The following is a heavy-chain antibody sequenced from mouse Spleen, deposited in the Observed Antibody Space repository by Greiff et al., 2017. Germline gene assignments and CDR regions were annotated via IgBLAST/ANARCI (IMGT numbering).Heavy chain of an antibody. Sequence: QVQLKETGPGLVAPSQSLSITCTVSGFSLTSYGVHWVRQPPGKGLEWLVVIWSDGSTNYNSALKSRLSISKDNSKSQVFLKMNSLQTDDTAMYYCARHDGYPDAMDYWGQGTSVTVSS. V-gene: IGHV2-6-1*01. J-gene: IGHJ4*01. CDR3: ARHDGYPDAMDY. CDR2: IWSDGST. D-gene: IGHD1-2*01. CDR1: GFSLTSYG.